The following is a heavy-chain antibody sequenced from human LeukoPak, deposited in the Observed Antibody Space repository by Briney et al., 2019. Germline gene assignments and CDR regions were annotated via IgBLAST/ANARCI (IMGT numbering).Heavy chain of an antibody. CDR1: GFTFDDYA. D-gene: IGHD3-22*01. V-gene: IGHV3-9*01. CDR2: ISWNSGSI. Sequence: PGGSLRLSCAASGFTFDDYAMHSVRPAPGKGLEWVSGISWNSGSIGYADSVKGRFTISRDNAKNSLYLQMNSLRAEDTALYYCAKDIRDSSGYYYPGVYWGQGTLVTVSS. J-gene: IGHJ4*02. CDR3: AKDIRDSSGYYYPGVY.